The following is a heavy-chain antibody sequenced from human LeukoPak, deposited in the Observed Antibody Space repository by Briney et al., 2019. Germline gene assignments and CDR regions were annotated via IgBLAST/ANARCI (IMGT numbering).Heavy chain of an antibody. D-gene: IGHD7-27*01. V-gene: IGHV1-8*01. CDR3: ARDAGDRARPFDYYYYYMDV. Sequence: ASVKVSCTASGYTFTSYDINWVRQATGQGLGWMGWMNPNSGNTGYAQKFQGRVTMTRNTSISTAYMELSSLRSEHTAVYYCARDAGDRARPFDYYYYYMDVWGKGTTVTVSS. CDR2: MNPNSGNT. CDR1: GYTFTSYD. J-gene: IGHJ6*03.